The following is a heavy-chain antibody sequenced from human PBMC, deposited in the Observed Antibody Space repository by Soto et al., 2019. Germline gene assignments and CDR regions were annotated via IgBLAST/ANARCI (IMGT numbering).Heavy chain of an antibody. Sequence: QVQLQESGPGLVKPSETLSLTCTVSGVSISSSYWSWIRQPPGKRLEWIGYTHYSGSTSYNPSLKSRVTMSVDTSKTRFSLNLSSVTAADTAVYYCARGHYDSSGDSNPFDHWGQGTLVTVSS. CDR2: THYSGST. D-gene: IGHD3-22*01. V-gene: IGHV4-59*01. CDR1: GVSISSSY. CDR3: ARGHYDSSGDSNPFDH. J-gene: IGHJ4*02.